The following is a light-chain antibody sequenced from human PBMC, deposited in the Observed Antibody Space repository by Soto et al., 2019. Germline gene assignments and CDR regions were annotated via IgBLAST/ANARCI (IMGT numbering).Light chain of an antibody. V-gene: IGKV1-39*01. J-gene: IGKJ5*01. CDR3: QQGSTTPIP. CDR1: QNIGRC. Sequence: DIQMTRSPPTTTAAIENRRPITSLGSQNIGRCVNWYQQKPGEAPRLLVYSAFRIQSGVPSRFNASGSGTDFTLSISSLQPEDFSTYYCQQGSTTPIPLGLGTRLEIK. CDR2: SAF.